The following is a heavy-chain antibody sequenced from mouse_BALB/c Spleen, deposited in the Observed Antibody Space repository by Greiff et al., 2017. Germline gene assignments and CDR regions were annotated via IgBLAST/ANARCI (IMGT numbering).Heavy chain of an antibody. CDR1: GYTFTDYN. D-gene: IGHD2-1*01. CDR3: ASLYGNYLYYYAMDY. V-gene: IGHV1S29*02. CDR2: IYPYNGGT. J-gene: IGHJ4*01. Sequence: EVQLQQSGPELVKPGASVKISCKASGYTFTDYNMHWVKQSHGKSLEWIGYIYPYNGGTGYNQKFKSKATLTVDNSSSTAYMELRSLTSEDSAVYYCASLYGNYLYYYAMDYWGQGTSVTVSS.